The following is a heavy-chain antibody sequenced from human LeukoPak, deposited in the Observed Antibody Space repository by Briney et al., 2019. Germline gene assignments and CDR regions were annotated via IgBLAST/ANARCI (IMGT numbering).Heavy chain of an antibody. V-gene: IGHV4-34*01. Sequence: SETLSLTCAVYGGSLSGYYWSWIRQPPGKGLEWIGEINHSGSTNYNPSLKSRVTISVDTSRNQFSLKLSSVTAADTAVYYCARYYGGNSGDAFDIWGQGTMVTVSS. CDR2: INHSGST. J-gene: IGHJ3*02. D-gene: IGHD4-23*01. CDR1: GGSLSGYY. CDR3: ARYYGGNSGDAFDI.